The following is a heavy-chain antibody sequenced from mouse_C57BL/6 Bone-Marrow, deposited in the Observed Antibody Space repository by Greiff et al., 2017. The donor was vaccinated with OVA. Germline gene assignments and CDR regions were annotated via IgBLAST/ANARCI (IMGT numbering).Heavy chain of an antibody. D-gene: IGHD1-1*01. CDR2: IFPGSGST. V-gene: IGHV1-9*01. CDR1: GYTFTGYW. CDR3: ASTVGAIDY. Sequence: QVQLQQSGAELLKPGASVKLSCKASGYTFTGYWIEWVKQRPGHGLEWIGEIFPGSGSTNYNEKFKGKAPFTAETSSNTASMQLSSLTTEDSDIYYCASTVGAIDYWGQGTSVTGSS. J-gene: IGHJ4*01.